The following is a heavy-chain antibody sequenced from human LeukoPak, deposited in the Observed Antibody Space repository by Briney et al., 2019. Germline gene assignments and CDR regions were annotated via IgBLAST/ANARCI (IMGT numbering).Heavy chain of an antibody. CDR1: GFTFSTYW. J-gene: IGHJ4*02. D-gene: IGHD6-13*01. CDR2: ISYDGSNK. V-gene: IGHV3-30*18. CDR3: AKVGNSWDFDY. Sequence: GALRLSCAASGFTFSTYWMNWVRQAPGKGLEWVALISYDGSNKYYADSVKGRFTISRDNSKNTLYLQMNSLRGEDTAVYYCAKVGNSWDFDYWGQGTLVTVSS.